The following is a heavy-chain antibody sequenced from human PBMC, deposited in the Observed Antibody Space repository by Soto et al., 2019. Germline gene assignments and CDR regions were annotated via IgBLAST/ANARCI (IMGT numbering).Heavy chain of an antibody. V-gene: IGHV1-46*01. CDR3: ARDSGSWYYDSSGLNWFDP. D-gene: IGHD3-22*01. Sequence: QVQLVQSGAEVKKPGASVKVSCKASGYTFTSYYMHWVRQAPGQGLEWMGIINPSGGSTSYAQKFQGRVIMTRDTSTSTVYMELSSLRSEDTAVYYCARDSGSWYYDSSGLNWFDPWGQGTLVTVSS. CDR2: INPSGGST. J-gene: IGHJ5*02. CDR1: GYTFTSYY.